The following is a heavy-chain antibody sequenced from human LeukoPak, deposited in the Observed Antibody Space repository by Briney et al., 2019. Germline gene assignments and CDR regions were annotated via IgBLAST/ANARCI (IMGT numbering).Heavy chain of an antibody. CDR3: AKVNGDYGAEYFQH. J-gene: IGHJ1*01. CDR2: IHYDGSNK. CDR1: GFTFNNYG. Sequence: GGSLRLSCAASGFTFNNYGMHWVRQAPGKGLEWVAFIHYDGSNKYYADSLKGRFTISRDNSKNILYLQMNSLRAEDTAVYYCAKVNGDYGAEYFQHWGQGTLVTVSS. V-gene: IGHV3-30*02. D-gene: IGHD4-17*01.